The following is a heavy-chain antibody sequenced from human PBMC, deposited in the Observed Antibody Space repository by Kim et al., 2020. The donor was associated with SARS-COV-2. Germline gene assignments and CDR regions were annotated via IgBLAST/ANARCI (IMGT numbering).Heavy chain of an antibody. D-gene: IGHD2-15*01. Sequence: SVKGRFTISRDNAKNSLYLQMNSLRAEDTALYYCAKDIDSDTPEPYGMDVWGQGTTVTVSS. CDR3: AKDIDSDTPEPYGMDV. V-gene: IGHV3-9*01. J-gene: IGHJ6*02.